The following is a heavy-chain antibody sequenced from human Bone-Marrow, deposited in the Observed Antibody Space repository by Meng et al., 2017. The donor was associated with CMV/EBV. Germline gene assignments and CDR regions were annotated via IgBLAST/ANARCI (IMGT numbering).Heavy chain of an antibody. V-gene: IGHV4-34*01. CDR3: ASGGATGRLDY. Sequence: LTCAVYGGSFSGYYWSWIRQPPGRGLEWIGEINHSGSTNYNPSLKSRVTISVDTSKNQFSLKLSSVTAADTAVYYCASGGATGRLDYWGQGTLVTVSS. CDR2: INHSGST. CDR1: GGSFSGYY. J-gene: IGHJ4*02. D-gene: IGHD1-26*01.